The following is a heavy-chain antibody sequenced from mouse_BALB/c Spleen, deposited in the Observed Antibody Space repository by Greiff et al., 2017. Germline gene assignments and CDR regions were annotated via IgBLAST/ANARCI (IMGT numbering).Heavy chain of an antibody. V-gene: IGHV5-6-4*01. CDR2: ISSGGSYT. Sequence: EVQGVESGGGLVKPGGSLKLSCAASGFTFSSYTMSWVRQTPEKRLEWVATISSGGSYTYYPDSVKGRFTISRDNAKNTLYLQMSSLKSEDTAMYYCTRETRGSYFDYWGQGTTLTVSS. CDR3: TRETRGSYFDY. CDR1: GFTFSSYT. J-gene: IGHJ2*01.